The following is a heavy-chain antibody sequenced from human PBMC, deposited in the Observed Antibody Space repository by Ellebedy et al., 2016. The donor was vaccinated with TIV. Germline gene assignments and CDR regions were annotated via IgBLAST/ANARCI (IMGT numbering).Heavy chain of an antibody. Sequence: GGSLRLSCAVSGFTFSSYAMNWVRQAPGKGLEWVSAISGSGGSTYYADSVKGRFTISRDNSKNTLYLQMNSLRAEDPAVYYCAKDTVGELLPFDYWGQGTLVTVSS. CDR1: GFTFSSYA. V-gene: IGHV3-23*01. D-gene: IGHD1-26*01. J-gene: IGHJ4*02. CDR2: ISGSGGST. CDR3: AKDTVGELLPFDY.